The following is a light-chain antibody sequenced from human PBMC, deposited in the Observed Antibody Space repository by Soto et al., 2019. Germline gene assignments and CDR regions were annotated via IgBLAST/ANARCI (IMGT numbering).Light chain of an antibody. V-gene: IGKV3-20*01. CDR2: DTS. Sequence: EIVLTQSPGTLSLSPGERATLSCRASQSVTSNYLAWYQQKPGQAPGLLIYDTSTTASGVPDRFSGSGSGTEFTLTISRLEPEDFAVYYCQQYGTSPQTFGQGTKVDIK. J-gene: IGKJ1*01. CDR3: QQYGTSPQT. CDR1: QSVTSNY.